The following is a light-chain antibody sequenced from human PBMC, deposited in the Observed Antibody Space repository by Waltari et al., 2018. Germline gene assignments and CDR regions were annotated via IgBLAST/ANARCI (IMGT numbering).Light chain of an antibody. Sequence: EIVISHSPATLSVSPGERATLSCRSSQSVSSNLAWYQQKPGQAPRLLIYGASTRDAGIPARFSGRGSGTEFTLTISSLQSEDVAVYYCQQYNSWPPLTFGGGTKVEIK. CDR1: QSVSSN. V-gene: IGKV3-15*01. CDR3: QQYNSWPPLT. CDR2: GAS. J-gene: IGKJ4*01.